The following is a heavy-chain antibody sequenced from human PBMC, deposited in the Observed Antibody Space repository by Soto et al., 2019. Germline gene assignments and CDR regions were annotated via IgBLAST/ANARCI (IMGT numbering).Heavy chain of an antibody. Sequence: SETLSLTCTVSGGSISSYYWSWMRQPPGKGLEWIGYIYYSGSTNYNPSLKSRLTISVDTSKNQFSLELSSVTAADTAVYYCVSVFPGDGHNLDCHAFRGQVAVVPVSS. CDR1: GGSISSYY. D-gene: IGHD2-2*01. V-gene: IGHV4-59*01. J-gene: IGHJ4*02. CDR2: IYYSGST. CDR3: VSVFPGDGHNLDCHAF.